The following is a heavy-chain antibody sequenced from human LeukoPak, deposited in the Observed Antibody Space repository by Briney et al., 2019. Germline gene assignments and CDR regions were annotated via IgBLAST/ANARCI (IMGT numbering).Heavy chain of an antibody. J-gene: IGHJ4*02. D-gene: IGHD1-26*01. V-gene: IGHV4-59*01. Sequence: SETLSLTCAVYGGSFSGYYWSWIRQSPGKGLEWIGYIYYSGSTNYNPSLKSRVIISVDTSKNQFSLKLSSVTAADTAVYYCARSGGTWSYNYWGQGTLVTVSS. CDR3: ARSGGTWSYNY. CDR1: GGSFSGYY. CDR2: IYYSGST.